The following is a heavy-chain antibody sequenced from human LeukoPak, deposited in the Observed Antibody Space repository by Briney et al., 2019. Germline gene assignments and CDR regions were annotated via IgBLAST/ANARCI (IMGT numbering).Heavy chain of an antibody. J-gene: IGHJ4*02. D-gene: IGHD2-2*01. V-gene: IGHV3-23*01. CDR3: ARENRSTSCCFDY. CDR2: IGGSGGTT. CDR1: GFTFSTYA. Sequence: GGSLRFSCAASGFTFSTYAMAWVRQAPGKGLEWVSAIGGSGGTTYTADSVKGQFTISRDNAKNSLYLQMTSLRAEDTAVYYCARENRSTSCCFDYWGQGTLVTVSS.